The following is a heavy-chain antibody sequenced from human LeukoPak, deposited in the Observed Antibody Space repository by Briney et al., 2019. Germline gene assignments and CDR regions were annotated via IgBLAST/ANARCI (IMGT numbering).Heavy chain of an antibody. Sequence: GGSLRLSCAASGFTFSMSWMSWVRQAPGKGLEWVANIKEDGREKYYVDSVKGRFAISRDNAKNSLYLQMNSLRAEDTAVYYCATFSSMIVVEGVFDMWGQGTMVTVSS. CDR3: ATFSSMIVVEGVFDM. V-gene: IGHV3-7*01. CDR2: IKEDGREK. J-gene: IGHJ3*02. D-gene: IGHD3-22*01. CDR1: GFTFSMSW.